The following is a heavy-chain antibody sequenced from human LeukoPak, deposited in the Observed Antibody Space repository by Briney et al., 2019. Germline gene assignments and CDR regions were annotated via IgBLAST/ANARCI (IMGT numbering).Heavy chain of an antibody. V-gene: IGHV5-51*01. CDR2: IYPGDSDT. CDR1: GCSFTSYW. D-gene: IGHD2-15*01. CDR3: ARPHGYCSGGSCYSSDYFDY. J-gene: IGHJ4*02. Sequence: GESLKISCKGSGCSFTSYWIGWVRQLPGKGLEWMGIIYPGDSDTRYSPSFQGQVTISADKSISTAYLRWSSLKASDTAMYYCARPHGYCSGGSCYSSDYFDYWGQGTLVTVSS.